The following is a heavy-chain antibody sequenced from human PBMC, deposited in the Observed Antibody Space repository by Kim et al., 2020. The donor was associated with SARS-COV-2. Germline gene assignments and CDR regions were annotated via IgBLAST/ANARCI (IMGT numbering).Heavy chain of an antibody. CDR2: ISSSSSYI. Sequence: GGSLRLSCAASGFTFSSYSMNWVRQAPGKGLEWVSSISSSSSYIYYADSVKGRFTISRDNAKNSLYLQMNSLRAEDTAVYYCARAEIEEVFHYYYYMDVWGKGTTVTVSS. V-gene: IGHV3-21*01. CDR3: ARAEIEEVFHYYYYMDV. CDR1: GFTFSSYS. J-gene: IGHJ6*03.